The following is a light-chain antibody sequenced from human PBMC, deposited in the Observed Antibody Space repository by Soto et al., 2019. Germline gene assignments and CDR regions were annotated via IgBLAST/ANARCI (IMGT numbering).Light chain of an antibody. CDR2: GTS. J-gene: IGKJ2*01. CDR3: QHYGASPPYT. CDR1: QSVSTV. V-gene: IGKV3-20*01. Sequence: EVVLTQSPGALSLSPGERATLSCRTSQSVSTVAWYQQKPGQTPRLLIFGTSSRATGIPDRFGGSGSGTDFTLTITRLEPEDFAVSVCQHYGASPPYTFGQGTKLELK.